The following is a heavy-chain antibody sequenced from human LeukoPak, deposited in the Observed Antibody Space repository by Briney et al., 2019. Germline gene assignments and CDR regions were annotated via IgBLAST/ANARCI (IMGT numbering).Heavy chain of an antibody. J-gene: IGHJ4*02. D-gene: IGHD2-2*02. CDR3: ARRSCSSTSCYRGYYYGSGSFYFGY. V-gene: IGHV3-23*01. CDR2: ISGSGGST. Sequence: PGGSLRLSCAASGFTFSSYAMSWVRQAPGKGLEWVSAISGSGGSTYYADSVKGRFTISRDNSKNTLYLQMNSLRAEDTAVYYCARRSCSSTSCYRGYYYGSGSFYFGYWGQGTLVTVSS. CDR1: GFTFSSYA.